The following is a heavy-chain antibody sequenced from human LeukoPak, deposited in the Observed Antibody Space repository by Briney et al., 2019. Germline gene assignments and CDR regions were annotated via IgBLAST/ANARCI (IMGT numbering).Heavy chain of an antibody. V-gene: IGHV3-23*01. D-gene: IGHD4-17*01. J-gene: IGHJ4*02. CDR2: ISGSGGST. Sequence: GGSLRLSCAASGFTFSSYAMTGVRQSPGKGLEWVSAISGSGGSTYYADSVKGRFTISRDNSTNTLYLQMNSLRAEDTAVYYCAKDSGYYGGNGFDYWGQGTLVTVSS. CDR3: AKDSGYYGGNGFDY. CDR1: GFTFSSYA.